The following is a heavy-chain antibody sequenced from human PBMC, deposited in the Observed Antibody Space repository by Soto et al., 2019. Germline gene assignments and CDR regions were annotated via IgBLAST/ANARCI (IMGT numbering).Heavy chain of an antibody. Sequence: EVQLLESGGGLVQPGGSLRLSCAASGFTFSAYGMSWVRQSPGKGLEWVSGTSGSGGTTYYADSEKGRFTISRDNSKNTLYLLMNSLRAEDTAVYYCAKHLHWNYFDYWGQGTLVTVSS. D-gene: IGHD3-3*01. CDR2: TSGSGGTT. J-gene: IGHJ4*02. V-gene: IGHV3-23*01. CDR3: AKHLHWNYFDY. CDR1: GFTFSAYG.